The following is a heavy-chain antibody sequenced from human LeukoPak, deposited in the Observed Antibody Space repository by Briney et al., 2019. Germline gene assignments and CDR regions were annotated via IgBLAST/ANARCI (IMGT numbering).Heavy chain of an antibody. Sequence: SQTLSLTCTVSGGSISSGGYYWSWIRQHPGKGLEWIGYIYYSGSTYYNPSLKSRVTISVDTSKNQFSLKLSSVTAADTAVYYCARVNIAAADTRLPDYWGQGTLVTVSS. CDR1: GGSISSGGYY. CDR2: IYYSGST. CDR3: ARVNIAAADTRLPDY. J-gene: IGHJ4*02. V-gene: IGHV4-31*03. D-gene: IGHD6-13*01.